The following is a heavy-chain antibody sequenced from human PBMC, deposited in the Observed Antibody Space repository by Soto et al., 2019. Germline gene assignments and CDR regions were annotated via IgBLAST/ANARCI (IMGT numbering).Heavy chain of an antibody. Sequence: GGSLRLSCAASGFTFSSYDMHWVRQATGKGLEWVSAIGTAGDTYYPGSVKGRFTISRENAKNSLYLQMNSLRAEDTAVYYCARDDGYCSGGSCSVWFDPWGQGTLVTVSS. CDR3: ARDDGYCSGGSCSVWFDP. D-gene: IGHD2-15*01. CDR2: IGTAGDT. J-gene: IGHJ5*02. V-gene: IGHV3-13*01. CDR1: GFTFSSYD.